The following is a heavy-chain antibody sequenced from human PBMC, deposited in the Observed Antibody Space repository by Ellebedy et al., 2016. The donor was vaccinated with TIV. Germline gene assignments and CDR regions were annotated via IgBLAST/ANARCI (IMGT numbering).Heavy chain of an antibody. J-gene: IGHJ4*02. D-gene: IGHD4-23*01. CDR1: SGSISSYY. CDR3: ARGTVVTPLFDY. Sequence: MPSETLSLTCTVSSGSISSYYWSWIRQPPGKGLEWIGYIYYSGSTNYNPSLKSRVTISVDTSKNQFSLKLSSVTAADTAVYYCARGTVVTPLFDYWGQGTLVTVSS. CDR2: IYYSGST. V-gene: IGHV4-59*01.